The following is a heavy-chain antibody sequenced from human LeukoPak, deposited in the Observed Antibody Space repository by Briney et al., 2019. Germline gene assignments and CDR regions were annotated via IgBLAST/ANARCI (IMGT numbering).Heavy chain of an antibody. D-gene: IGHD3-22*01. V-gene: IGHV3-48*03. Sequence: PGGSLRLSCAASGFTFSSYEMNWVRQAPGKGLEWVSYISSSGSTIYYADSVKGRFTISSDNAKNSLYLQMNSLRAEDTAVYYCARETSYYYDSTGDAFDIWGQGTMVTVSS. CDR2: ISSSGSTI. CDR3: ARETSYYYDSTGDAFDI. CDR1: GFTFSSYE. J-gene: IGHJ3*02.